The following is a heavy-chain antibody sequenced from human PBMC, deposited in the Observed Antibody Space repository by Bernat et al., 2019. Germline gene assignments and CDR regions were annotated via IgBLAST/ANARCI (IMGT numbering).Heavy chain of an antibody. V-gene: IGHV1-18*01. D-gene: IGHD3-22*01. Sequence: QVQLVQSGAEVKKPGASVKVSCKASGYTFTSYGISWVRQAPGQGLEWMGWISAYNGNTNYAQKLQGRVTMTTDTATSTAYMELRSLRSDDTAVYYCARVPHPDIFYYDSSGYLPAFDIWGQGTMVTVS. CDR3: ARVPHPDIFYYDSSGYLPAFDI. CDR2: ISAYNGNT. CDR1: GYTFTSYG. J-gene: IGHJ3*02.